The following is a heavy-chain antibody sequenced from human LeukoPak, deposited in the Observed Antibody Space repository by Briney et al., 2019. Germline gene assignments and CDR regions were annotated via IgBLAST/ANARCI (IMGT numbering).Heavy chain of an antibody. D-gene: IGHD5-12*01. CDR1: GGSISSSSYY. CDR3: ARSGHKVADGFNTYSGMDV. CDR2: IHYSGST. V-gene: IGHV4-39*07. Sequence: SETLSLTCTVSGGSISSSSYYWGWMRQPPGKGLEGIGGIHYSGSTNYNPSLKSRVTISVDTSKNQFSLKLSSVTAADTAVYYCARSGHKVADGFNTYSGMDVWGQGTTVTVSS. J-gene: IGHJ6*02.